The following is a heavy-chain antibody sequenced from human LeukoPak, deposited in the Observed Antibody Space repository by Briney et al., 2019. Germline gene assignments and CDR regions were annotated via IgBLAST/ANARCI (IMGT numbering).Heavy chain of an antibody. J-gene: IGHJ4*02. D-gene: IGHD6-13*01. CDR3: AKAPRGSWYYFDY. CDR1: GFTFSSYA. V-gene: IGHV3-23*01. Sequence: GGSLRLSCAASGFTFSSYAMSWVRQAPGKGLEWVSTFSGGAGSTYYADSVKGRFTISRDNSKNTHYLQMNSLRAEDTAVYYCAKAPRGSWYYFDYWGQGTLVTVSS. CDR2: FSGGAGST.